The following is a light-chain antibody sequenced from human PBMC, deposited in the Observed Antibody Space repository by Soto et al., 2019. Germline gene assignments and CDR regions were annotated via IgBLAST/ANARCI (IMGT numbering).Light chain of an antibody. Sequence: DIQMTQSPSAMSASVGDRVTITCRASQVISNYLAWFQQKPGKGPKRLIYAASSLQSGVPSRFSGSGSGTEFTLTISSLQPEDFATYYCLQHNGYPRTFGQGTKVEIK. CDR1: QVISNY. CDR2: AAS. V-gene: IGKV1-17*03. CDR3: LQHNGYPRT. J-gene: IGKJ1*01.